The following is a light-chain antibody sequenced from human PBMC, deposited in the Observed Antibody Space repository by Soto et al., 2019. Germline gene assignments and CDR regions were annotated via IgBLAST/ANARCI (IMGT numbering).Light chain of an antibody. CDR1: QAIGVY. CDR2: AAS. CDR3: QKYNCEPLT. J-gene: IGKJ4*01. Sequence: DIQVTQSPSSLSASLGDRVTITCRANQAIGVYLTWFQQQPGKVPKLLIYAASALQSGVPSRVSGSGSGTDFTLTTRSLQTEDSGSYYCQKYNCEPLTFGGGTKVEI. V-gene: IGKV1-27*01.